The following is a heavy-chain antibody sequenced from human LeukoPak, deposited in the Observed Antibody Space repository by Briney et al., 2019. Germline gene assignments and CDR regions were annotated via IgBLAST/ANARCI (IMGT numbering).Heavy chain of an antibody. J-gene: IGHJ4*02. D-gene: IGHD3-22*01. Sequence: GSLRLPCAASGFIFNNYGLVWVRQAPGKGLEWVSAISNDGGGTTYADFVKGRFSVSRDNSKNTLFLQMNSLRAEDTALYYCAKGSSGYFFDLWGQGTLVTVSS. CDR3: AKGSSGYFFDL. CDR1: GFIFNNYG. CDR2: ISNDGGGT. V-gene: IGHV3-23*01.